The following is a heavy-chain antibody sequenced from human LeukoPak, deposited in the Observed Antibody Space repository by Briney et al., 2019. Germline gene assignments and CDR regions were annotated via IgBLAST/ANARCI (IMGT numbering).Heavy chain of an antibody. J-gene: IGHJ1*01. D-gene: IGHD3-10*01. CDR1: GFTFSSYE. CDR3: ARDVGGSGSYVYFQH. V-gene: IGHV3-48*03. CDR2: ISSSGSTI. Sequence: GGSLRLSRAASGFTFSSYEMNWVRQAPGKGLEWVSYISSSGSTIYYADSVKGRFTISRDNAKNSLYLQMNSLRAEDTAVYYCARDVGGSGSYVYFQHWGQGTLVTVSS.